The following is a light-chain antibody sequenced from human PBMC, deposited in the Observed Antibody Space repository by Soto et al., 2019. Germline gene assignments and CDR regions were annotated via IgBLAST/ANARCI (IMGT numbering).Light chain of an antibody. CDR1: SSDVGGYNY. CDR3: SSYTAITTTRV. CDR2: DVS. J-gene: IGLJ2*01. Sequence: QSALNQPASVSGSPGQSITISCTGTSSDVGGYNYVSWYQQHPGKAPQLMIYDVSSRPSGVSLRFSGSKSGNTASLTISGLQAEDEAYYFCSSYTAITTTRVFGGGTKLTVL. V-gene: IGLV2-14*03.